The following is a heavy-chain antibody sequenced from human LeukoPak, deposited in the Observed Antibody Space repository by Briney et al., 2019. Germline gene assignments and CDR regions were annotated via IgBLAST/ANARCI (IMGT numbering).Heavy chain of an antibody. CDR2: ISYDGSNK. J-gene: IGHJ4*02. CDR3: ANSRAAEGYFDY. CDR1: GFTFSSYA. V-gene: IGHV3-30-3*01. D-gene: IGHD6-25*01. Sequence: GGSLRLSCAASGFTFSSYAMHWVRQAPGKGLEWVAVISYDGSNKYYADSVKGRFTISRDNSKNTLYLQMNSLRAEDTAVYYCANSRAAEGYFDYWGQGTLVIVSS.